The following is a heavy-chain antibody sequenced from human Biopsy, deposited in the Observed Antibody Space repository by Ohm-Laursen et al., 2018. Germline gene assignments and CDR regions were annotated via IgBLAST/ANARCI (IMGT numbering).Heavy chain of an antibody. J-gene: IGHJ4*02. CDR2: FAPESGKI. CDR1: GDSFTSYA. CDR3: AADINAWNVNY. Sequence: ASVKVSCKASGDSFTSYAIGWVRQAPGQGLEWMGGFAPESGKIVYSQKFQGRVTMTEDTSTGTAYMEVWRLRSDDTAVYYCAADINAWNVNYWGQGTQVIVSS. D-gene: IGHD1-1*01. V-gene: IGHV1-24*01.